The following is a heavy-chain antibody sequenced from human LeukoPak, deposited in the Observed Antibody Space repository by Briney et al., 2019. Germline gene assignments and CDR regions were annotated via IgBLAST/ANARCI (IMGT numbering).Heavy chain of an antibody. CDR1: GGSISDGY. Sequence: SETLSLTCTVFGGSISDGYWSWLRQPPGKGLEWIAFIRYSGTTNYNPSLRSRVTISVDKSKNQFSLKLSSVTAADTAVYYCARLFSGSYPFDYWGQGTLVTVSS. J-gene: IGHJ4*02. V-gene: IGHV4-59*12. D-gene: IGHD1-26*01. CDR3: ARLFSGSYPFDY. CDR2: IRYSGTT.